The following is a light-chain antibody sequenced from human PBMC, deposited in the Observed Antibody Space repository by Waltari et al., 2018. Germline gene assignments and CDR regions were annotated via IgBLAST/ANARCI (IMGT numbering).Light chain of an antibody. J-gene: IGKJ3*01. V-gene: IGKV1-39*01. CDR1: QTVRRF. Sequence: DIQMTQSPSSLSASVGDRVSLTCRASQTVRRFFNWYLQKPGKAPVLLVYATSNLRGGVPSRFSGSGSGTNFTLTISSLQPEDFGTYYCEQTYSVPPFTFGPGTRVDV. CDR2: ATS. CDR3: EQTYSVPPFT.